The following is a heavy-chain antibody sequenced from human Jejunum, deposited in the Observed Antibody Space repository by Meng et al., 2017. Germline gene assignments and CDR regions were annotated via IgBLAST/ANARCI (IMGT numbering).Heavy chain of an antibody. D-gene: IGHD2-15*01. V-gene: IGHV3-21*01. Sequence: DVQLVESGGGPVKPGGSLSLSCAGSGFSFSRYSMHWVRQAPGKGLEWVSSISSTSSYADSVKGRFTISRDNAENSLYLQMNSLRAEDTAVYYCARGRVVVVGTPSDYWGQGTLVTVSS. CDR3: ARGRVVVVGTPSDY. CDR1: GFSFSRYS. CDR2: ISSTSS. J-gene: IGHJ4*02.